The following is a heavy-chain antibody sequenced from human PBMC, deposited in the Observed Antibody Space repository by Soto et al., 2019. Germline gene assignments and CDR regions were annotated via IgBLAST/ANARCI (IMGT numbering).Heavy chain of an antibody. Sequence: SETLSLTCTVSGGSISSYYWSRIRQPPGKGLEWIGYIYYSGSTNYNPSLKSRVTISVDTSKNQFSLKLSSVTAADTAVYYCARIIAARPGEGWDYYYGMDVWGQGTTVTVSS. CDR2: IYYSGST. CDR3: ARIIAARPGEGWDYYYGMDV. CDR1: GGSISSYY. V-gene: IGHV4-59*01. D-gene: IGHD6-6*01. J-gene: IGHJ6*02.